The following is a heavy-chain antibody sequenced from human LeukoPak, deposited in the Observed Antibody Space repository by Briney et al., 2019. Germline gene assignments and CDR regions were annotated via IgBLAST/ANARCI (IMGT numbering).Heavy chain of an antibody. D-gene: IGHD3-10*01. J-gene: IGHJ4*02. CDR2: IRYDESNK. Sequence: PGGSLRLSCAASGFTFSSYGMRWVRQAPGKGLEWVAFIRYDESNKYYADSVKGRFTISRDNSKNTLFLQMNSLRAEDTAVYYCAKDQGRGGFYYGSGNYYNFDYWGQGTLVTVSS. V-gene: IGHV3-30*02. CDR1: GFTFSSYG. CDR3: AKDQGRGGFYYGSGNYYNFDY.